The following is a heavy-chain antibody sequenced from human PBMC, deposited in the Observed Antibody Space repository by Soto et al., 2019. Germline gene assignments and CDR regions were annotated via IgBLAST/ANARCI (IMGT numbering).Heavy chain of an antibody. CDR1: GGSISSGGYY. CDR2: IYYSGST. Sequence: SETLSLTCTVSGGSISSGGYYWSWIRQHPGKGLEWIGYIYYSGSTYYNPSLKSRVTISVDTSKNQFSLKLSSVTAADTAVYYCARKGRQLVHRWFDPWGQGTLVTVSS. CDR3: ARKGRQLVHRWFDP. V-gene: IGHV4-31*03. D-gene: IGHD6-13*01. J-gene: IGHJ5*02.